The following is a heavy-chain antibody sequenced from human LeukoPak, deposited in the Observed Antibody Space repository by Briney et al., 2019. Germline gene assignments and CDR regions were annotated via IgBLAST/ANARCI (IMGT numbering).Heavy chain of an antibody. CDR2: ISSSSSYI. D-gene: IGHD3-3*01. V-gene: IGHV3-21*01. Sequence: GGSLRLSCAASGFTFSSYSMNWVRQAPGKGLEWVSSISSSSSYIYYADSVKGRFTISRDNAKNSLYLQMNSLRAEDTAVYYCARASSYYDLWSGQLQWGHLDYWGQGTLVTVSS. J-gene: IGHJ4*02. CDR1: GFTFSSYS. CDR3: ARASSYYDLWSGQLQWGHLDY.